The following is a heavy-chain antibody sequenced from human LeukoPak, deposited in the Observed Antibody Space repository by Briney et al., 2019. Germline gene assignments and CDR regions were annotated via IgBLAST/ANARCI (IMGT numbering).Heavy chain of an antibody. V-gene: IGHV3-23*01. CDR2: ISGGGNT. J-gene: IGHJ4*02. D-gene: IGHD1-26*01. Sequence: GGSLRLFCAASGFTFSSYDMSWVRQAPGKGLEWVSGISGGGNTFYSDAVKGRFTISRDNSKNTLFLEMNSLRADDTAVYYCGRDGWEIRLATGYWGQGTLVTVSS. CDR3: GRDGWEIRLATGY. CDR1: GFTFSSYD.